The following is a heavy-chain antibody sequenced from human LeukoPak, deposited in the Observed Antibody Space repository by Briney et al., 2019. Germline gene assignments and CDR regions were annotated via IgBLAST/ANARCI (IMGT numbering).Heavy chain of an antibody. J-gene: IGHJ6*04. CDR3: AGESSWLLYYYGMDV. CDR2: TYYRSKWYN. Sequence: SQTPALTCAISGDSLSSNSAAWNWIRQSPSRGLEWLRRTYYRSKWYNDYAVSVKSRIPINPDTSKNQFSLQLNSVTPEDTAVYYCAGESSWLLYYYGMDVWGKGTTVTVSS. D-gene: IGHD2-2*01. CDR1: GDSLSSNSAA. V-gene: IGHV6-1*01.